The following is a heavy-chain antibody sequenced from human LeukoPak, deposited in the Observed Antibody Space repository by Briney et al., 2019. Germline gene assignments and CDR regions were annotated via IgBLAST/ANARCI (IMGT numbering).Heavy chain of an antibody. CDR1: GFTFSSYG. J-gene: IGHJ6*03. V-gene: IGHV3-30*02. CDR3: AKDYFTTGSGSYAGRYYYYYYMDV. D-gene: IGHD1-26*01. Sequence: PGGSLRLSCAASGFTFSSYGMHWVRQAPGKGLEWVAFIRCDGSNKYYADSVKGRFTISRDNSKNTLYLQMNSLRAEDTAVYYCAKDYFTTGSGSYAGRYYYYYYMDVWGKGTTVTISS. CDR2: IRCDGSNK.